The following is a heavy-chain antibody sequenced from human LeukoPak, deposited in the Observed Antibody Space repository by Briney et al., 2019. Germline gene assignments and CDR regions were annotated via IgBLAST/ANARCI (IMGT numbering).Heavy chain of an antibody. D-gene: IGHD6-13*01. V-gene: IGHV4-34*01. CDR2: INHSGST. Sequence: PSETLSLTCAVYGGSFSGYYWSWIRQPPGKGLEWIGEINHSGSTNYNPSLKSRVTISVDTSKNQFSLKLSSVTAADTAVYYCARGRIAAAGTGWYNWFDPWGQGTLVTVSS. CDR1: GGSFSGYY. J-gene: IGHJ5*02. CDR3: ARGRIAAAGTGWYNWFDP.